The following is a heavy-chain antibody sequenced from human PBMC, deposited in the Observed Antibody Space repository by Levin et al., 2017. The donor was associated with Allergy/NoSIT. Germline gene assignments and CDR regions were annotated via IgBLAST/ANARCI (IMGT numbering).Heavy chain of an antibody. CDR3: ARERGDFYDSSTFHSNFDY. CDR1: GGSFTSST. CDR2: VIPLLGVP. Sequence: SVKVSCKASGGSFTSSTLSWVRQAPGQGLEWVGRVIPLLGVPDYAQKFQGRVTISADTSITTVYMALSSLRSEDTAMYFCARERGDFYDSSTFHSNFDYWGQGTLVTVSS. V-gene: IGHV1-69*04. J-gene: IGHJ4*02. D-gene: IGHD3-22*01.